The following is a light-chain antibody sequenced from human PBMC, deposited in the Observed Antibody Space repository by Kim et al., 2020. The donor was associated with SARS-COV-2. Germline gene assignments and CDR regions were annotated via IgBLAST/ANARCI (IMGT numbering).Light chain of an antibody. V-gene: IGLV3-25*03. CDR2: KDS. CDR3: QSADSSGTWV. J-gene: IGLJ3*02. Sequence: SYELTQPPSVSVSPGQTAMITSSGDALPNQYAYWYQQRPGQAPVLVIYKDSERPSGIPERFSGSSSETTVTLTISGVQAEDEADYHCQSADSSGTWVFGGGTQLTVL. CDR1: ALPNQY.